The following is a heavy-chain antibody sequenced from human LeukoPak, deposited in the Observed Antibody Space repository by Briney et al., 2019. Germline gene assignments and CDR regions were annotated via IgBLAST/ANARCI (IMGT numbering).Heavy chain of an antibody. CDR3: ARGPRPDSSGWYTGGAFDI. CDR1: GYTFTSYY. V-gene: IGHV1-46*01. D-gene: IGHD6-19*01. Sequence: GASVKVSCKASGYTFTSYYMHWVRQAPGQGLEWMGIINPSGGSTSYAQKFQGRVTMTRDTSTSTVYMELSRLRSEDTAVYYCARGPRPDSSGWYTGGAFDIWGQGTMVTVSS. J-gene: IGHJ3*02. CDR2: INPSGGST.